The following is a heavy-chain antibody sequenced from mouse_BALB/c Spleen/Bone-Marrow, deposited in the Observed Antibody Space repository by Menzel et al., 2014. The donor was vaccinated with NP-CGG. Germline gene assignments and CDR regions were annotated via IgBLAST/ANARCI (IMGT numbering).Heavy chain of an antibody. CDR2: IWSGGST. CDR1: GFSLTSYG. CDR3: ARKLRYYAMDY. J-gene: IGHJ4*01. V-gene: IGHV2-2*02. Sequence: VQLVESGPGLVQPSQSLSIPRTVSGFSLTSYGVHWVRQSPGKGLEWLGVIWSGGSTDYNAAFISRLSISKDNSKSQVFFKMNSLQANDTAIYYCARKLRYYAMDYWGQGTSVTVSS. D-gene: IGHD1-1*01.